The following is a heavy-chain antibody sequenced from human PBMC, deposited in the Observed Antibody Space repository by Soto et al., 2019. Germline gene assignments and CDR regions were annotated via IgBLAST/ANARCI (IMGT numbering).Heavy chain of an antibody. CDR2: MNPNSGNT. V-gene: IGHV1-8*01. CDR1: GYTFTSYD. J-gene: IGHJ6*03. CDR3: ARGIRGRAPNYYYYYYMDV. D-gene: IGHD3-10*01. Sequence: ASVKVSCKASGYTFTSYDINWVRQATGQGLEWMGWMNPNSGNTGYAQKFQGRVTMTRNTSISTAYMELSSLRSEDTAVYYCARGIRGRAPNYYYYYYMDVWGKGTTVTVSS.